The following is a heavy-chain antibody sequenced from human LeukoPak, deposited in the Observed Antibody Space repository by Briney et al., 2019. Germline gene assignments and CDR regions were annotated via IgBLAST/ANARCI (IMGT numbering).Heavy chain of an antibody. CDR1: GYTFTSYY. J-gene: IGHJ3*02. Sequence: ASVEVSCKASGYTFTSYYTHWVRQAPGQGLEWMGIINPSGGSTSYAQKFQGRVTMTRDTSTSTVYMELSSLRSEDTAVYYCARGAAWGELLGAFDIWGQGTMVTVSS. V-gene: IGHV1-46*03. CDR2: INPSGGST. CDR3: ARGAAWGELLGAFDI. D-gene: IGHD1-26*01.